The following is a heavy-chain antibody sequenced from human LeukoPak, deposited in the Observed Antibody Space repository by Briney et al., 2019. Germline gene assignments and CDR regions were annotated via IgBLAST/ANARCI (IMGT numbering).Heavy chain of an antibody. D-gene: IGHD1/OR15-1a*01. CDR3: ANQQGFRSDY. V-gene: IGHV3-7*03. J-gene: IGHJ4*02. Sequence: GGSLRLSCAASGFTFSRYWMSWVRQAPGKGLEWVANIKEDGSEEYYVDSVKGRFTISRDNAKKSLFLQMNTLRAEDTAVYYCANQQGFRSDYWGQGSLVTVSS. CDR2: IKEDGSEE. CDR1: GFTFSRYW.